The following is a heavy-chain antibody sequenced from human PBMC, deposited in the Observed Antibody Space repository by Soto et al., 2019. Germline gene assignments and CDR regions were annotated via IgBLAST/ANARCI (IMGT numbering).Heavy chain of an antibody. CDR1: GWSFSGYS. D-gene: IGHD2-8*02. CDR2: INHTGST. CDR3: ARDEITGLFDY. J-gene: IGHJ4*02. V-gene: IGHV4-34*01. Sequence: SETLSLTCAVYGWSFSGYSWTWIGQPPGTGLEWIGEINHTGSTNYNPSLKSRVTISVDTSKNQFSLKLTSVTAADTAVYYCARDEITGLFDYWGQGTLVTVSS.